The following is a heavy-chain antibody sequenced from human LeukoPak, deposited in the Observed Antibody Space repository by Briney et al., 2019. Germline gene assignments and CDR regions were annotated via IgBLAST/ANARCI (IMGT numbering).Heavy chain of an antibody. CDR3: AREGGGYPDDAFDI. CDR1: GFTFSSYA. Sequence: PGGSLRLSCAASGFTFSSYAMHWVRQAPGKGLEWVAVISYDGSNKYYADSVKGRFTISRDNSKYTLYLQMNSLRAEDTAVYYCAREGGGYPDDAFDIWGQGTMVTVSS. D-gene: IGHD3-16*01. V-gene: IGHV3-30*04. CDR2: ISYDGSNK. J-gene: IGHJ3*02.